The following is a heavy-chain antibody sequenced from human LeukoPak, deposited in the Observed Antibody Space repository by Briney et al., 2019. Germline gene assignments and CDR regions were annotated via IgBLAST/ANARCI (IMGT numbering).Heavy chain of an antibody. CDR3: AKDKVFVDIVVVPAAMLSSGGFDY. Sequence: RTGGSLRLSCAASGFTFSSYGMHWVRQAPGKGLEWVAFIRYDGSNKYYADSVKGRFTISRDNSKNTLYLQMNSLRAEDTAVYYCAKDKVFVDIVVVPAAMLSSGGFDYWGQGTLVTVSS. CDR2: IRYDGSNK. CDR1: GFTFSSYG. J-gene: IGHJ4*02. D-gene: IGHD2-2*03. V-gene: IGHV3-30*02.